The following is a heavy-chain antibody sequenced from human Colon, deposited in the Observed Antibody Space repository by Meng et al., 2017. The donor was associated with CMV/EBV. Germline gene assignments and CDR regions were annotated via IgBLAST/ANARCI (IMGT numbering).Heavy chain of an antibody. J-gene: IGHJ6*02. D-gene: IGHD4/OR15-4a*01. CDR2: ILPVLDTS. CDR1: GGTFSTNA. V-gene: IGHV1-69*10. Sequence: SVKVSCKASGGTFSTNAISWVRHAPGQGLEWMGGILPVLDTSNYAQRFQGRVTITADKSTSTAYMELTGLTSDDTAVYYCARARGGANHFYYGLDVWGHGTTGT. CDR3: ARARGGANHFYYGLDV.